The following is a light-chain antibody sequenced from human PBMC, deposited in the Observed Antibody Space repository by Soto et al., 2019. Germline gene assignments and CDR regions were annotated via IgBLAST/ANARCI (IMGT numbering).Light chain of an antibody. CDR3: SSYTTGSTHVV. Sequence: QSALTQPASVSGSPGQSITISCTGTSSDGGSYNYVSWYQQYPGKAPKLMIYDVSNRPSGVSYRFSGSKSGNTASLTISGLQAEDEADYYCSSYTTGSTHVVFGGGTKLTVL. J-gene: IGLJ2*01. CDR1: SSDGGSYNY. CDR2: DVS. V-gene: IGLV2-14*01.